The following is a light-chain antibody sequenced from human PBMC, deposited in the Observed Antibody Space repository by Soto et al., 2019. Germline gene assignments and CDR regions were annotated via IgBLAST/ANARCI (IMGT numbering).Light chain of an antibody. J-gene: IGKJ1*01. CDR3: QQYRSSPGT. CDR1: QRVSSSY. Sequence: EIVLTQSPGTLSLSPGERATLSCRASQRVSSSYLAWYQQKPGQAPRLLIYGASSRATCIPDRFSGSGSGTDFTLTISRLEPEDFAVYYCQQYRSSPGTFGQGTKVEIK. CDR2: GAS. V-gene: IGKV3-20*01.